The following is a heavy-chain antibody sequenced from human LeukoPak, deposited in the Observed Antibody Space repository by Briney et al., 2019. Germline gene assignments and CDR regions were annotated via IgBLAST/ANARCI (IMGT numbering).Heavy chain of an antibody. CDR2: ISGSGGST. D-gene: IGHD2-2*01. CDR3: AKGVPSCSTTSCYADY. J-gene: IGHJ4*02. Sequence: GGSLRLSCAASGFTFSSYAMTRVRQAPGKGLERVSAISGSGGSTYYADSVKGRFTISRDNSKNTLYLQMNSLRAEDTAVYYCAKGVPSCSTTSCYADYWGQGTLVTVSS. V-gene: IGHV3-23*01. CDR1: GFTFSSYA.